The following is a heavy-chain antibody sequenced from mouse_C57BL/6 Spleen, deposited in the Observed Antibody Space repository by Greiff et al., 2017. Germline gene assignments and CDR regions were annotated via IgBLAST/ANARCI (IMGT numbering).Heavy chain of an antibody. J-gene: IGHJ4*01. Sequence: VQLQQPGAELVKPGASVKLSCKASGYTFTSYWMHWVKQRPGQGLEWIGMIHPNSGSTNYNEKFKSKATLTVDKSSSTAYMQLSSLTSEDSAAYYCARRGGNDAMDYWGQGTSVTVSS. D-gene: IGHD1-1*02. CDR3: ARRGGNDAMDY. CDR2: IHPNSGST. V-gene: IGHV1-64*01. CDR1: GYTFTSYW.